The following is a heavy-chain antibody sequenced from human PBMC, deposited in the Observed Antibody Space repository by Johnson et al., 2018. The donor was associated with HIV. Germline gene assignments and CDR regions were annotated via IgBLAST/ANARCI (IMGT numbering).Heavy chain of an antibody. J-gene: IGHJ3*02. CDR2: IKSKTGGGTT. Sequence: VQLVESGGGLVQPGGSLRLSCAASGFTFSNAWMNWVRQAPGKGLEWVGHIKSKTGGGTTDYAAPVKGRFTISRDDSKNTLYLQLNSLKTEDTAVYYCTRDAKLRPLDGRDDAFDIWGQGTRVTVSS. CDR3: TRDAKLRPLDGRDDAFDI. V-gene: IGHV3-15*01. D-gene: IGHD2-2*03. CDR1: GFTFSNAW.